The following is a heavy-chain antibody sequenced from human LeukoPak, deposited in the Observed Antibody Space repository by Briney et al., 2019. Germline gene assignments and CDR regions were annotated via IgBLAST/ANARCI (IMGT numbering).Heavy chain of an antibody. Sequence: SETLSLTCTVSGGSINNYFWSWIRQPPGKGLECIAYIYYSDSTNYKPSLKSRVTLSVDTSKNQFSLKLSSVTAADTAVYYCARFPGGAEYRHYYYMDVWGTGTTVTVSS. J-gene: IGHJ6*03. V-gene: IGHV4-59*01. CDR1: GGSINNYF. CDR3: ARFPGGAEYRHYYYMDV. CDR2: IYYSDST. D-gene: IGHD1-14*01.